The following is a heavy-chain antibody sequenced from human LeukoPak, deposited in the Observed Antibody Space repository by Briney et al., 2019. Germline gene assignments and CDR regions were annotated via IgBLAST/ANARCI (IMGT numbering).Heavy chain of an antibody. V-gene: IGHV4-39*01. Sequence: SETLSLTCTVSNGSISRSGYYWGWIRQPPGQGLQWIASIYYSGSTYYNASFKSRVTISIDTSKKQFSLKLSSVTAADTAVYYCARSPITYYYNSSGYYEGPYYFDYWGQGTLVTVSS. D-gene: IGHD3-22*01. J-gene: IGHJ4*02. CDR2: IYYSGST. CDR3: ARSPITYYYNSSGYYEGPYYFDY. CDR1: NGSISRSGYY.